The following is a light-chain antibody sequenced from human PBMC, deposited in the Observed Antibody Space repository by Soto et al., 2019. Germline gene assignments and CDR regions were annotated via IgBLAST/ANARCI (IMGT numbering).Light chain of an antibody. J-gene: IGKJ3*01. CDR1: QSVRSF. Sequence: EIVLTQSPGTLSLSPGEGANLSCRASQSVRSFLAWYQQKPGQAPRLLIDDASNRATGNPTRFSASGSGTAVSLSISSLAPEAFAVYFCRPRSNLPSFGPRTKVDI. CDR3: RPRSNLPS. CDR2: DAS. V-gene: IGKV3-11*01.